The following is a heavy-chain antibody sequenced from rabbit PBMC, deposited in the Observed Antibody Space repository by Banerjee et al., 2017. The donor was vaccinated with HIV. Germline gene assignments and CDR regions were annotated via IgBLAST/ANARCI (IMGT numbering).Heavy chain of an antibody. D-gene: IGHD4-1*01. V-gene: IGHV1S45*01. CDR1: GFDFSSYYM. J-gene: IGHJ4*01. CDR3: ARDLAGVIGWNFGL. CDR2: INTSSGNT. Sequence: QEQLKESGEGLVQPGGSLKLSCKASGFDFSSYYMSWVRQAPGKGLEWIACINTSSGNTVYATWAKGRFTTSKTSSTTVTLQMTSLTAADTATYFCARDLAGVIGWNFGLWGPGTLVTVS.